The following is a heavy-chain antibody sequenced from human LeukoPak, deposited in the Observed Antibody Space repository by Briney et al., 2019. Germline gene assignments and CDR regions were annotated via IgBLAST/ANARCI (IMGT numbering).Heavy chain of an antibody. CDR1: GGSFSGYY. Sequence: SETLSLTCAVYGGSFSGYYWSWIRQPPGKGLEWIGNIFYSGSTYYSPSLRSRVTISLDTSRNEFSLKLNSVTAADTAVYYCAKSNGYGLVDIWGQGTMVTVSS. J-gene: IGHJ3*02. V-gene: IGHV4-34*12. D-gene: IGHD3-10*01. CDR2: IFYSGST. CDR3: AKSNGYGLVDI.